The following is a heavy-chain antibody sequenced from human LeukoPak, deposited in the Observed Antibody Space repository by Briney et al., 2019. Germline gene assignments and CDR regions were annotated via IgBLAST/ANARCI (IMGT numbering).Heavy chain of an antibody. Sequence: SETLSLTCTVSGGSISSSTYYWGWIRQPPGKGLEWIGSIYYSGSTYYNPSLKSPVTISVDTSKNQFSLKLSSVTAADTAMYYCARGRTGIAAVWVKEPSSPWDFWGQGTLVTVSS. CDR1: GGSISSSTYY. CDR3: ARGRTGIAAVWVKEPSSPWDF. D-gene: IGHD6-13*01. J-gene: IGHJ4*02. CDR2: IYYSGST. V-gene: IGHV4-39*07.